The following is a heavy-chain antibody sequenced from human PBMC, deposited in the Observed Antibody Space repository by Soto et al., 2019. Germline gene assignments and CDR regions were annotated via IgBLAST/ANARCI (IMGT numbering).Heavy chain of an antibody. V-gene: IGHV1-18*01. D-gene: IGHD2-15*01. CDR3: ARDQVYCSGGSCYSYNWFDP. CDR2: ISAYNGNT. Sequence: ASVKVSCKASGYTFTSYGIRWVRQAPGQGLELMGWISAYNGNTNYAQKLQGRVTMTTDTSTSTACMELRSLRSDDTAVYYCARDQVYCSGGSCYSYNWFDPWGQGTLVTVYS. J-gene: IGHJ5*02. CDR1: GYTFTSYG.